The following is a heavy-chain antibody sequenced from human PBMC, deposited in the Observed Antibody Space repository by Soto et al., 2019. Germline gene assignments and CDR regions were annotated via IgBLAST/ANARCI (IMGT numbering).Heavy chain of an antibody. J-gene: IGHJ5*02. CDR2: INPAGTIT. CDR3: TSDTFGLRDT. CDR1: GFPFSHYW. Sequence: MQMVESGGGSVQPGGSLRLSCAASGFPFSHYWMHWVRQTPGKGLVWVSRINPAGTITNYADSVEGRFTISRDNADGALFLQINSLSAEDTAIYYCTSDTFGLRDTWGQGTLVTVSS. V-gene: IGHV3-74*01. D-gene: IGHD3-16*01.